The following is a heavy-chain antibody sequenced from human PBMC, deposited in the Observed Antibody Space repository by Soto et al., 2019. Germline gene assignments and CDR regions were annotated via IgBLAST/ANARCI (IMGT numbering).Heavy chain of an antibody. CDR2: IYYSGNT. Sequence: SETLSLTCSVSGGSTSSDNYWSWIRQPPGKGLEWIGHIYYSGNTDYNPSLKSRLAISIDTSKNQFSLKLSSVTAADTAVYFCAREGGESSDGLYYFDSWGQGSLVTVS. CDR3: AREGGESSDGLYYFDS. D-gene: IGHD3-16*01. J-gene: IGHJ4*02. CDR1: GGSTSSDNY. V-gene: IGHV4-30-4*01.